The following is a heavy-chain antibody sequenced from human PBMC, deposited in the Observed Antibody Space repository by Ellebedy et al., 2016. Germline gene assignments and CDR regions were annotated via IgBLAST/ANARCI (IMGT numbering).Heavy chain of an antibody. CDR1: GFPFSIYA. CDR2: ISGSGGIT. J-gene: IGHJ4*02. Sequence: GESLKISCAASGFPFSIYAMSWVRQAPGKGLEWVSAISGSGGITYYADSMKGRFTISRDNSKNTLYLQMNSLRAEDTAVYYCAKGGYSYQYPSYWGQGTLVTVSS. V-gene: IGHV3-23*01. D-gene: IGHD5-18*01. CDR3: AKGGYSYQYPSY.